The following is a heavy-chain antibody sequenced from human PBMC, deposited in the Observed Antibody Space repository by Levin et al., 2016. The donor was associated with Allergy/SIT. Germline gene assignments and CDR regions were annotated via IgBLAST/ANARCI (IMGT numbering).Heavy chain of an antibody. CDR1: GGSFSSYG. D-gene: IGHD4-17*01. V-gene: IGHV1-69*04. J-gene: IGHJ6*02. Sequence: SVKVSCKASGGSFSSYGVAWVRQAPGQGLEWMGRILPMLDITQYAQKLQGRLTITADTSTRTAYMELSSLSSEDTGTYFCARDRNDYGAHYYGMDVWGQGTRVTVSS. CDR2: ILPMLDIT. CDR3: ARDRNDYGAHYYGMDV.